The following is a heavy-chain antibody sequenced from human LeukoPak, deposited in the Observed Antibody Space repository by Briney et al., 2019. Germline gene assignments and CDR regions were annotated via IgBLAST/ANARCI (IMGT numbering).Heavy chain of an antibody. CDR1: GYSFTSYA. V-gene: IGHV1-3*01. Sequence: ASVKVSCKASGYSFTSYAMHWVSQAPGQRLEXXGWINAGNGNTKYSQKFQGRVTITRDTSASTAYMELSSLRSEDTAVYYCARGQAVAGTSLDYWGQGTLVTVSS. CDR3: ARGQAVAGTSLDY. J-gene: IGHJ4*02. D-gene: IGHD6-19*01. CDR2: INAGNGNT.